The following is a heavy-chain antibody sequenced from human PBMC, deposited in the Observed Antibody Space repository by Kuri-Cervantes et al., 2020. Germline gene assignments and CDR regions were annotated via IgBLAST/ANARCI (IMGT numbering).Heavy chain of an antibody. CDR1: GGSVSSSTSY. V-gene: IGHV4-61*01. CDR2: IYYSGST. D-gene: IGHD3-10*01. CDR3: ARVPLYYGSGSPAPGWFDP. J-gene: IGHJ5*02. Sequence: SETLSLTCTVSGGSVSSSTSYWSWIRQPPGKGLEWIGYIYYSGSTNYNPSLKSRVTISVDTSKNQFSLKLSSVTAADTAVYYCARVPLYYGSGSPAPGWFDPWGQGTLVTVSS.